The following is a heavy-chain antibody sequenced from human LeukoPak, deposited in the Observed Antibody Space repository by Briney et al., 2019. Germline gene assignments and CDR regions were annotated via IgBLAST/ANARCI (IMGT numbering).Heavy chain of an antibody. CDR2: ISYDGSKK. J-gene: IGHJ4*02. D-gene: IGHD1-26*01. Sequence: PGGSLRLSCAASGFTFSRYGMHWVRQAPGKGLEWVAVISYDGSKKYYADSVKGRFTISRDNSKNTLYLQMNSLRAEDTAVYYCAHTGWDLGYYFDYWGQGTLVTVSS. CDR3: AHTGWDLGYYFDY. V-gene: IGHV3-30*03. CDR1: GFTFSRYG.